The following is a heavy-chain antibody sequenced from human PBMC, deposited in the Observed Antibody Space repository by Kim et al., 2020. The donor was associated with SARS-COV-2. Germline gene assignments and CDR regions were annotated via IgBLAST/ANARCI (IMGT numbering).Heavy chain of an antibody. J-gene: IGHJ6*02. CDR3: AKDMDYYGSGSWTHPRYYYYYYGMDV. Sequence: GGSLRLSCAASGFTFSSYGMHWVRQAPGKGLEWVAVISYDGSNKYYADSVKGRFTISRDNSKNTLYLQMNSLRAEDTAVYYCAKDMDYYGSGSWTHPRYYYYYYGMDVWGQGTTVTVSS. CDR2: ISYDGSNK. V-gene: IGHV3-30*18. D-gene: IGHD3-10*01. CDR1: GFTFSSYG.